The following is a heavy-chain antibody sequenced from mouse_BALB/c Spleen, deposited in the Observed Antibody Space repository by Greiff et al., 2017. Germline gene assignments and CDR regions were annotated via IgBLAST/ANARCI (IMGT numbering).Heavy chain of an antibody. Sequence: EVQRVESGGDLVKPGGSLKLSCAASGFTFSSYGMSWVRQTPDKRLEWVATISSGGSYTYYPDSVKGRFTISRDNAKNTLYLQMSSLKSEDTAMYYCARNGYDVAWFAYWGQGTLVTVSA. CDR1: GFTFSSYG. CDR2: ISSGGSYT. CDR3: ARNGYDVAWFAY. D-gene: IGHD2-2*01. V-gene: IGHV5-6*01. J-gene: IGHJ3*01.